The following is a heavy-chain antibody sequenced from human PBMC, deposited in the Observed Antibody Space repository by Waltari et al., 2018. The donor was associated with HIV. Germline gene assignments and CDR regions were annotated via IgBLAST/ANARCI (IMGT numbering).Heavy chain of an antibody. CDR2: ISAYNGNT. D-gene: IGHD2-15*01. V-gene: IGHV1-18*01. CDR3: ASRTRSGPDYYYYYGMDV. CDR1: GYTFTSYG. Sequence: QVQLVQSGAEVKKPGASVKVSCKASGYTFTSYGISWVRQAPGPGLEWMGWISAYNGNTNYAQKLQGRVTMTTDTSTSTAYMELRSLRSDDTAVYYCASRTRSGPDYYYYYGMDVWGQGTTVTVSS. J-gene: IGHJ6*02.